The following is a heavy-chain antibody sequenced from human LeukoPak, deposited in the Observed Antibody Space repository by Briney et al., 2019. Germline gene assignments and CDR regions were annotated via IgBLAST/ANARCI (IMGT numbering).Heavy chain of an antibody. Sequence: SETLSLTCTVSGGSISSYYWSWIRQPPGKALEWIGNIFYSGSTYYSPSLTSRVTISLDTSKNQFSLKLSSVTAADTAVYYCARSSRELLWFGELSHAFDYWGQGTLVTVSS. CDR1: GGSISSYY. CDR2: IFYSGST. CDR3: ARSSRELLWFGELSHAFDY. J-gene: IGHJ4*02. V-gene: IGHV4-59*12. D-gene: IGHD3-10*01.